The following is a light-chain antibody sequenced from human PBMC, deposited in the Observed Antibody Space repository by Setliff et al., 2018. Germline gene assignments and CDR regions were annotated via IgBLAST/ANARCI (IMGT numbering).Light chain of an antibody. J-gene: IGLJ1*01. CDR1: SSDVGGYNY. Sequence: QSVLTQPAAVSGSPGQSIAISCAGTSSDVGGYNYVSWYQQHPGKAPKLMIYEVTKRPSGVSDRFSGSKSGNTASLTISGLQAEDEADYYCSSYTNSNTYVFGTGTKVTVL. CDR2: EVT. V-gene: IGLV2-14*03. CDR3: SSYTNSNTYV.